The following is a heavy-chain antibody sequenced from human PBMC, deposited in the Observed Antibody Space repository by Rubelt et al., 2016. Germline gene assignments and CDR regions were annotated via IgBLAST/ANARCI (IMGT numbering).Heavy chain of an antibody. CDR2: IYYSGST. V-gene: IGHV4-39*07. CDR3: GRSPPSSSSDPDY. J-gene: IGHJ4*02. Sequence: QLQLHESGPGLVKPSETLALTCTVSGDSISGSTDYWVWIRQPPGKGLEWIGSIYYSGSTYYNPSLKSRVTISVDASKNQFALRPSSVTASDTAVYYCGRSPPSSSSDPDYWGQGTLVTVSS. D-gene: IGHD6-6*01. CDR1: GDSISGSTDY.